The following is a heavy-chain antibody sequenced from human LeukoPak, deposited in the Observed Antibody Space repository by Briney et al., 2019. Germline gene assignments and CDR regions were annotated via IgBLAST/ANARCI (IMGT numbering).Heavy chain of an antibody. J-gene: IGHJ5*02. D-gene: IGHD3-16*01. CDR1: GGSFSGYY. CDR2: INHSGST. V-gene: IGHV4-34*01. CDR3: ASGRYYGTFGS. Sequence: SETLSLTCAVYGGSFSGYYWSWIRQPPGKGLEWIGEINHSGSTNYNPSLKSRVTISVDTSKNQFSLKLSSVTAADTAVYYCASGRYYGTFGSWGQGTLVTVSS.